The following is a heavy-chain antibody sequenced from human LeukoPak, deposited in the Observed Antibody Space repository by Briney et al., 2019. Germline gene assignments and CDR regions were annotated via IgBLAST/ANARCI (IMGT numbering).Heavy chain of an antibody. V-gene: IGHV4-38-2*02. CDR2: IYHSGGT. CDR1: GYSISSGYY. J-gene: IGHJ4*02. Sequence: SETLSLTCAVSGYSISSGYYWGWIRQPPGKGLEWIGSIYHSGGTYYNPSLKSRVTISVDTSKNQFSLKLSSVTAADTAVYYCAREYESGYSSSWYLPQHYFDYWGQGTLVTVSS. CDR3: AREYESGYSSSWYLPQHYFDY. D-gene: IGHD6-13*01.